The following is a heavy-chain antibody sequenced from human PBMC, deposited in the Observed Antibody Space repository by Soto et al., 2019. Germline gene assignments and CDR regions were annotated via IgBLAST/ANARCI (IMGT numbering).Heavy chain of an antibody. J-gene: IGHJ4*02. CDR1: GFNFRTYS. V-gene: IGHV3-30-3*02. CDR2: TSYDGSNK. D-gene: IGHD6-6*01. Sequence: QVQLVQSGGGVVQPGRSLRLSCTSSGFNFRTYSMHWVRQAPGKGLEWVAGTSYDGSNKYYVDSVKGRFTISRDNSKSTLSLQMNSLRPDDTAGYYCANDGVNYASLSAVDYWGQGALVTVSA. CDR3: ANDGVNYASLSAVDY.